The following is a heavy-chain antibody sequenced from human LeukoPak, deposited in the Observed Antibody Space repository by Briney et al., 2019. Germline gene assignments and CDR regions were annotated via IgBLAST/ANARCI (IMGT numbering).Heavy chain of an antibody. J-gene: IGHJ5*02. CDR3: ARDYSGYDEVWFDP. Sequence: GASVTVSCKASGYTFTGYYMHWVRQAPGQGLEWMGWINPNSGGTNYAQKVQGRVTMTRDTSISTAYMELSRLRSDDTAVYYCARDYSGYDEVWFDPWGQGTLVTVSS. V-gene: IGHV1-2*02. D-gene: IGHD5-12*01. CDR1: GYTFTGYY. CDR2: INPNSGGT.